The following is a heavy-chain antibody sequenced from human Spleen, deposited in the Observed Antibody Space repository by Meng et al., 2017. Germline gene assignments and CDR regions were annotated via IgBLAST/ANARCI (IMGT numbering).Heavy chain of an antibody. CDR1: GDSVSSNSAG. Sequence: HVQLKHVRPGPVKPSQPLSLTCAIPGDSVSSNSAGWNWIRQSPSRGLEWLGRTYYRSKWYNDYAVSVKGRITINPDTSKNQFSLQLNSVTPEDTAVYYCARGYNYDYWGQGTLVTVSS. D-gene: IGHD5-18*01. CDR3: ARGYNYDY. J-gene: IGHJ4*02. V-gene: IGHV6-1*01. CDR2: TYYRSKWYN.